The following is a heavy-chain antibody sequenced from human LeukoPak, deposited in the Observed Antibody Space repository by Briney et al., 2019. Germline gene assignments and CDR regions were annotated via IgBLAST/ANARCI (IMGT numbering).Heavy chain of an antibody. J-gene: IGHJ4*02. CDR1: GFTFSSYA. CDR3: AKEEQQWPVPHFDY. CDR2: ISGSGGSA. Sequence: GGSLRLSCAASGFTFSSYAMSWVRQAPGKGLEWVSAISGSGGSAYYADSVKGRFTISRDNSKNTLYLQMDSLRAEDTAVYYCAKEEQQWPVPHFDYWGQGTLVTVSS. V-gene: IGHV3-23*01. D-gene: IGHD6-19*01.